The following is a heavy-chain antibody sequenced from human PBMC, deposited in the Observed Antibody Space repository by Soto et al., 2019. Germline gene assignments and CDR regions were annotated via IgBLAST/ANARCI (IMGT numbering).Heavy chain of an antibody. CDR1: GFSVSTSH. D-gene: IGHD3-10*01. CDR2: IYSGGAT. Sequence: EVQLVDSGGGLIQPGGSLRLSCAAAGFSVSTSHMNWVRQTPGKGLEWVSVIYSGGATYYAASVKGRFTISRDKSKNTVYRQMNSLRAEDTAVYYCARVGPYDSGSYMHRYNWFDPWGQGTLVTVSS. J-gene: IGHJ5*02. CDR3: ARVGPYDSGSYMHRYNWFDP. V-gene: IGHV3-53*01.